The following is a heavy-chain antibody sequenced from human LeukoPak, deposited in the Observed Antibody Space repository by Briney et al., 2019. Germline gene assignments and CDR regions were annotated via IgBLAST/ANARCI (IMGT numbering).Heavy chain of an antibody. D-gene: IGHD4-11*01. J-gene: IGHJ4*02. V-gene: IGHV1-18*01. CDR2: ISAYNGNT. CDR3: ARGNDYSNYAFDY. CDR1: GGTFNNSA. Sequence: ASVKVSCKTSGGTFNNSAISWVRQAPGQGLEWMGWISAYNGNTNYAQKLQGRVTMTTDTSTSTAYMELRSLRSDDTAVYYCARGNDYSNYAFDYWGQGTLVTVSS.